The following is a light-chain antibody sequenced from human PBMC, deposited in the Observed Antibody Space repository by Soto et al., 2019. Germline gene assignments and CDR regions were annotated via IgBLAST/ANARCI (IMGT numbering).Light chain of an antibody. CDR1: SSNIGGNS. Sequence: QSVLTQPPSVSAAPGQKVTISCSGSSSNIGGNSVSWYQHLPGTAPKLLIYDNNKRPSGIPDRFSGSRSGTSASLAITGLHDEDEADYYCQSYDTSLSGLVFGGGTKLTVL. CDR3: QSYDTSLSGLV. V-gene: IGLV1-51*01. J-gene: IGLJ2*01. CDR2: DNN.